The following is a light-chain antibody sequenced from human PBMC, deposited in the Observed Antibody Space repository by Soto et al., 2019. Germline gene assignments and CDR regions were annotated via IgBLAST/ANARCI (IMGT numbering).Light chain of an antibody. CDR1: SSDVGGYNY. V-gene: IGLV2-8*01. Sequence: QSAPTQPPSASGSPGQSATISCTGTSSDVGGYNYVSWYQQYPGKAPTLMIYEVSKRPSGVPDRFSGSKSGNTASLTVSGLQAEDEADYYCSSYAGSSTWVFGGGTKLTVL. J-gene: IGLJ2*01. CDR3: SSYAGSSTWV. CDR2: EVS.